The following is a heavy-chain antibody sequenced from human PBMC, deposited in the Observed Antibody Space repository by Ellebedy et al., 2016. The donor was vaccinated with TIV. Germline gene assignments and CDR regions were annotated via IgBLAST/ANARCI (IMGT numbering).Heavy chain of an antibody. Sequence: AASVKVSCKTSGYTFTGFHVHWARQAPGQGLEWMGWINPNSGGTNYAQKFQGRVTMTRDTSISTAYMELSKLRSDDTAVYYCASLPHYGDSGPWGQGTLVTVSS. J-gene: IGHJ5*02. CDR3: ASLPHYGDSGP. D-gene: IGHD4-17*01. CDR1: GYTFTGFH. CDR2: INPNSGGT. V-gene: IGHV1-2*02.